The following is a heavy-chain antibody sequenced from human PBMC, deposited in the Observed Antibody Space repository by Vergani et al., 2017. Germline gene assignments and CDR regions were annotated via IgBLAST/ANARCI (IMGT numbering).Heavy chain of an antibody. Sequence: EVKLLESGGDLVQPGGSLRISCAASGFTFSSYAMSGVRQAPGKGLEWVSAISESGDNTYYPDSVRGRFTSSRDNSKNTVYLQLNSLRAEDTAVYYCAKENGDSFFDYWGQGTLVTVSS. D-gene: IGHD4-17*01. CDR1: GFTFSSYA. CDR3: AKENGDSFFDY. J-gene: IGHJ4*02. CDR2: ISESGDNT. V-gene: IGHV3-23*01.